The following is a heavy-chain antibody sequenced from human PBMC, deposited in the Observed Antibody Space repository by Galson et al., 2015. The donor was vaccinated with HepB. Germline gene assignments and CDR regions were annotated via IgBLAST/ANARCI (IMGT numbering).Heavy chain of an antibody. D-gene: IGHD3-22*01. CDR3: ARGPSRRDYDSSGSRLRGACDI. CDR1: GFTVSSNY. CDR2: IYSGGST. J-gene: IGHJ3*02. V-gene: IGHV3-53*04. Sequence: SLRLSCAASGFTVSSNYMSWVRQAPGKGLEWVSVIYSGGSTYYADSVKGRFTITRHNSKNTLYLQLNSLRAEDTAVYYCARGPSRRDYDSSGSRLRGACDIWGQVTMVTVSS.